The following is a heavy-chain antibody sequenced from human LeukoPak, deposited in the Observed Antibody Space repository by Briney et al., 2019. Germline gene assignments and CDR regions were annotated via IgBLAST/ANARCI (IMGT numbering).Heavy chain of an antibody. J-gene: IGHJ4*02. CDR1: GFTFSSYA. Sequence: GGSLRLSCAASGFTFSSYAMHWVRQAPGKGLEWVAVISYDGSNKYYADSVKGRFTISRDNSKNTLYLQMNSLRAEDTAVYYCARDSTYAAEWLMVYWGQGTLVTVSS. D-gene: IGHD3-3*01. CDR3: ARDSTYAAEWLMVY. V-gene: IGHV3-30-3*01. CDR2: ISYDGSNK.